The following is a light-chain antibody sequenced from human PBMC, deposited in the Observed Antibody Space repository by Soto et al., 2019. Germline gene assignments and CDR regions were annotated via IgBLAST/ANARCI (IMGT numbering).Light chain of an antibody. CDR2: GAS. V-gene: IGKV3-15*01. Sequence: DIVMTQSPATRSVSPLEIAALAFMASQSVRTHLAWYQQKPGQAPRLLISGASTRAAGIPARFSGSGSGTEFTLTISSLQSEDFAVYYCQHYNNWPKMFGQGTKVDIK. CDR3: QHYNNWPKM. CDR1: QSVRTH. J-gene: IGKJ1*01.